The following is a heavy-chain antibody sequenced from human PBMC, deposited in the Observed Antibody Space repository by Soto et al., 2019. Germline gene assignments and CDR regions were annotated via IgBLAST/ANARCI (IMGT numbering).Heavy chain of an antibody. Sequence: GSLRLSCTASGFSFNNYVMSWVRQAPGKGLEWVSGISDSGRSTSSADSVKGRFTISRDNSKNTLYLQMNSLRAEDTAVYYCAKGGNSWSGYAQHWGQGALVTVSS. CDR2: ISDSGRST. CDR1: GFSFNNYV. CDR3: AKGGNSWSGYAQH. J-gene: IGHJ1*01. D-gene: IGHD3-3*01. V-gene: IGHV3-23*01.